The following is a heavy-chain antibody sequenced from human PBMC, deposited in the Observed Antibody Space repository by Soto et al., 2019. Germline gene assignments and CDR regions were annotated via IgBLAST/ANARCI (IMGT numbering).Heavy chain of an antibody. CDR3: ASSLTYYDFWSGTIFDY. D-gene: IGHD3-3*01. Sequence: QVQLVQSGAEVKKPGSSVKVSCKASGGTFSSYAISWVRQAPGQGLEWMGGIIPIFGTANYAQKFQGRVTITADESTSTAYMELSSLRSEDTAVYYCASSLTYYDFWSGTIFDYWGQGTLVTVS. CDR2: IIPIFGTA. J-gene: IGHJ4*02. CDR1: GGTFSSYA. V-gene: IGHV1-69*01.